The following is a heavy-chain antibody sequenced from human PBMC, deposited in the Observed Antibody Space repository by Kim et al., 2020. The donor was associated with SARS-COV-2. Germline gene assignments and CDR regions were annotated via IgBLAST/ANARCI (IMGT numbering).Heavy chain of an antibody. Sequence: GGSLRLSCAPSGFSVRNTSLSWVRQAPGKGLEWVSLIFSDGRTFYADSVKGRFTVFKDNSKDTLYLLMNSLGTEDTAAYFCARGGYYYSSGHYFDS. CDR2: IFSDGRT. CDR3: ARGGYYYSSGHYFDS. D-gene: IGHD3-22*01. V-gene: IGHV3-66*01. CDR1: GFSVRNTS. J-gene: IGHJ5*01.